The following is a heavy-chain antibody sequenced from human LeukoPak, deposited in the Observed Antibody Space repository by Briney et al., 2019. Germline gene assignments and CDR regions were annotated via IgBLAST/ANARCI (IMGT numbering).Heavy chain of an antibody. CDR1: GGSFSGYY. J-gene: IGHJ3*02. D-gene: IGHD3-16*01. Sequence: PPETLSLTCAVYGGSFSGYYWSWIRQPPGKGLEWIGEINHSGSTNYNPSLKSRVTISVDTSKNQFSLKLSSVTAADTAVYYCARENTVGGAFDIWGQGTMVTVSS. V-gene: IGHV4-34*01. CDR2: INHSGST. CDR3: ARENTVGGAFDI.